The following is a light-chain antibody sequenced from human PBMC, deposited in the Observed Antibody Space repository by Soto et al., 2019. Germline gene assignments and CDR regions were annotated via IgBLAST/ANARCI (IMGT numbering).Light chain of an antibody. CDR2: KAS. CDR1: QSISTW. V-gene: IGKV1-5*03. CDR3: QQYNSSPWT. J-gene: IGKJ2*02. Sequence: IQLTQSPSTLSASVGDRVTITCRASQSISTWLAWYQQKPGKAPKLLIYKASNLESGVPSRFSGSGSGTEFTLTITSLQPDDFAAFHCQQYNSSPWTFGQGTKLEIK.